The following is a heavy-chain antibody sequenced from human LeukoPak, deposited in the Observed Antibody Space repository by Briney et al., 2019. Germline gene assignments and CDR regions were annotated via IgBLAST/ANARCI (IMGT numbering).Heavy chain of an antibody. V-gene: IGHV4-30-4*08. J-gene: IGHJ3*02. CDR2: IYYSGST. CDR1: GGSISSGDYY. D-gene: IGHD1-1*01. Sequence: SQTLSLTCTVSGGSISSGDYYWSWIRQPPGKGLEWIGHIYYSGSTYYNPSLKSRVTISVDTSKNQFSLKLSSVTAADTAVYYCARVNWNDAFDIWGQGTMVTVSS. CDR3: ARVNWNDAFDI.